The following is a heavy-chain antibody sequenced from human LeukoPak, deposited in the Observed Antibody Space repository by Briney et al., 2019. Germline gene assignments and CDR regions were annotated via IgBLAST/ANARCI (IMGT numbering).Heavy chain of an antibody. CDR1: GFTFSGSG. CDR2: IRSQADSYAT. V-gene: IGHV3-73*01. CDR3: ATFPSGSYSAY. D-gene: IGHD1-26*01. J-gene: IGHJ4*02. Sequence: GGSLRLSCAASGFTFSGSGMHWVRQASGKGLEWVGHIRSQADSYATVYGASVKGRFTITRDDSENTAYLQMNSLKTEDTAVYYCATFPSGSYSAYWGQGTLVTVSS.